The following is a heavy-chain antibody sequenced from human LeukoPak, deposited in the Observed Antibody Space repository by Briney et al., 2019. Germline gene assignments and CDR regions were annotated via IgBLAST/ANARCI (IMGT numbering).Heavy chain of an antibody. Sequence: SETLSLTCTVSGASIDSYYWSWIRQPAGTRLEWIGRIYTSGSTNYNPPLKSRVTMSVDTSKNQFSLKLKSVTAADTAVYYCARDPTTVPLFFDSWGQGTLVTVS. J-gene: IGHJ4*02. D-gene: IGHD4-17*01. CDR1: GASIDSYY. CDR3: ARDPTTVPLFFDS. CDR2: IYTSGST. V-gene: IGHV4-4*07.